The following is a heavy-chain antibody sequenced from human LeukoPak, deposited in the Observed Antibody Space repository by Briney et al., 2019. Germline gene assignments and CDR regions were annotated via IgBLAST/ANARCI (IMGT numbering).Heavy chain of an antibody. V-gene: IGHV1-18*01. D-gene: IGHD3-16*01. CDR2: ISAYNGNT. Sequence: ASVKVSCKASGYTFTSYGISWVRQAPGQGLEWMGWISAYNGNTNYAQKLQGRVTMTTDTSTSTAYMELRSLRSDDTAVYYCAREMRRGPGGNWFDPWGQGTLVTVSS. CDR3: AREMRRGPGGNWFDP. J-gene: IGHJ5*02. CDR1: GYTFTSYG.